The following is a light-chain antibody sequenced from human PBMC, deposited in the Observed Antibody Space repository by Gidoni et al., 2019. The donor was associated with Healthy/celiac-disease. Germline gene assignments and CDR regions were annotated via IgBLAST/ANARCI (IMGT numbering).Light chain of an antibody. CDR2: AAS. J-gene: IGKJ3*01. Sequence: DSHMTQSPSSLSASVGDRVTITCRASQSISSYFNWYQQKPGKAPQLLLYAASSLQSGVPSRFSGSGSVTDFTLTISSLQPDDFATYYCHQSYSTPFTFGPGTKVDIK. CDR3: HQSYSTPFT. CDR1: QSISSY. V-gene: IGKV1-39*01.